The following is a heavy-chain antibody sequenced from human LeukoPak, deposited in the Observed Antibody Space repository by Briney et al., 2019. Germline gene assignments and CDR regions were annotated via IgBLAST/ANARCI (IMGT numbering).Heavy chain of an antibody. CDR1: GGSISSYY. CDR3: ARLSVAGPPRL. V-gene: IGHV4-59*08. J-gene: IGHJ4*01. CDR2: IYYSGST. Sequence: SETLSLTCTVSGGSISSYYRSWIRQPPGKGLEWIGYIYYSGSTNYNPSLKSRVTISVDTSKNQFSLKLSSVTAADTAVYYCARLSVAGPPRLWGHGTLVTVSS. D-gene: IGHD4-23*01.